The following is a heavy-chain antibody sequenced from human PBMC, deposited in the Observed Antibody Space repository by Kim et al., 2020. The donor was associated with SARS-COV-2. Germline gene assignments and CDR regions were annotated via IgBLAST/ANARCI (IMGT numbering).Heavy chain of an antibody. V-gene: IGHV1-2*06. Sequence: ASVKVSCKASGYTFTGYYMHWVRQAPGQGLEWMGRINPNSGGTNYAQKFQGRVTMTRDTSISTAYMELSRLRSDDTAVYYCARDTAGIYGMDVWGQGTTVTVSS. J-gene: IGHJ6*02. D-gene: IGHD6-19*01. CDR2: INPNSGGT. CDR1: GYTFTGYY. CDR3: ARDTAGIYGMDV.